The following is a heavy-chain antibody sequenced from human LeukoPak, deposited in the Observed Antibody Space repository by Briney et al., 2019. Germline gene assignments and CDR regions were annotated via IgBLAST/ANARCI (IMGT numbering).Heavy chain of an antibody. V-gene: IGHV4-34*01. CDR3: ARARVWFGECLDY. J-gene: IGHJ4*02. CDR2: INHSGST. D-gene: IGHD3-10*01. CDR1: GGSFSGYY. Sequence: SETLSLTCAVYGGSFSGYYWSWIRQPPGKGLEWIGEINHSGSTNYNPSLKSRVTISVDTSKNQFSLKLSSVTAADTAVYYCARARVWFGECLDYWGQETLVTVSS.